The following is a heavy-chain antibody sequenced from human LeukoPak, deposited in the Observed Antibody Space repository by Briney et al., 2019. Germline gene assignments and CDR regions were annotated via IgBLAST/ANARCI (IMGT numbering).Heavy chain of an antibody. D-gene: IGHD2-2*01. CDR3: ARKASLDCSSTSCYRPPFDP. CDR2: ISSGGSIT. V-gene: IGHV3-11*04. J-gene: IGHJ5*02. CDR1: GFTFSDFY. Sequence: PGGSLRLSCAASGFTFSDFYMSWIRQAPGKGLEWVSYISSGGSITHYADSVKGRFTISRDNAKNALYLQMSSLRVEDTAVYYCARKASLDCSSTSCYRPPFDPWGQGTLVTVSS.